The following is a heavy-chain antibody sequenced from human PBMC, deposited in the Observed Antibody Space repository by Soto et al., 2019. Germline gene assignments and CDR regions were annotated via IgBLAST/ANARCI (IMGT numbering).Heavy chain of an antibody. CDR1: GFTVYSNS. CDR2: IYSGGTT. Sequence: PWGSLRLSCAASGFTVYSNSMCWVRQAPGNGLEWVSVIYSGGTTYYADSVMGRFTISRDNSKNTLYLQMSRRGAEDTGVYYCAREGYKLGSYYYYGMDVWGQGTTVTVSS. CDR3: AREGYKLGSYYYYGMDV. V-gene: IGHV3-53*01. D-gene: IGHD3-10*01. J-gene: IGHJ6*02.